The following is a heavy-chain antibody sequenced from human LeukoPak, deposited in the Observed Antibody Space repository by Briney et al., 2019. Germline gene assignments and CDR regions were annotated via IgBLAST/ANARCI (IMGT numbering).Heavy chain of an antibody. D-gene: IGHD6-19*01. J-gene: IGHJ4*02. Sequence: GGSLRLSCAASGFNFSSYAMSWVRQAPGKGLEWVSVIYSGGRTYYADSVKGRFTISRDNSKNTLYLQMNSLRSEDTAVYYCARERTVAGLFDYWGQGTLVTVSS. CDR3: ARERTVAGLFDY. CDR1: GFNFSSYA. V-gene: IGHV3-66*01. CDR2: IYSGGRT.